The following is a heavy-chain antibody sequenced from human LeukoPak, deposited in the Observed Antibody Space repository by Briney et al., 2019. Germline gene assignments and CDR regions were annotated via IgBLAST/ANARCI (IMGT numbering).Heavy chain of an antibody. D-gene: IGHD6-13*01. CDR3: ANDAAQEQLSNLFYGMDV. J-gene: IGHJ6*02. CDR1: GFTFSSYG. CDR2: IWYDGSNK. V-gene: IGHV3-30*02. Sequence: PGGSLRLSCAASGFTFSSYGMHWVRQAPGKGLEWVAVIWYDGSNKYYADSVKGRFTISRDNSKNTLYLQMNSLRAEDTAVYYCANDAAQEQLSNLFYGMDVWGQGTTVTVSS.